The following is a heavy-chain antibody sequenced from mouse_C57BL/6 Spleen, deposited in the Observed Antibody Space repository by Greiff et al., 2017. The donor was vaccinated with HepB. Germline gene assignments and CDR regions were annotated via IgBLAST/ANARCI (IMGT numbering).Heavy chain of an antibody. V-gene: IGHV1-26*01. CDR3: ARYGGTPWFAY. J-gene: IGHJ3*01. D-gene: IGHD1-1*01. Sequence: EVKLQQSGPELVKPGASVKISCKASGYTFTDYYMNWVKQSHGKSLEWIGDINPNNGGTSYNQKFKGKATLTVDKSSSTAYMELRSLTSEDSAVYYCARYGGTPWFAYWGQGTLVTVSA. CDR2: INPNNGGT. CDR1: GYTFTDYY.